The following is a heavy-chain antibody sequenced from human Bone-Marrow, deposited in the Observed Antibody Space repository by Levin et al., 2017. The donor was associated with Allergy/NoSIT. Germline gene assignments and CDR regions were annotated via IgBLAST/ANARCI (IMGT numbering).Heavy chain of an antibody. CDR2: IWSDGSNR. D-gene: IGHD6-19*01. CDR1: GFTFSVYG. V-gene: IGHV3-33*01. J-gene: IGHJ4*02. Sequence: AGGSLRLSCAASGFTFSVYGMHWVRQAPGKGLDWVAAIWSDGSNRYYADAVKGRFTISRDNSKNTLSLEMNSLKVEDTAVYYCARESSSDWYLDAWGRGTQVTVSS. CDR3: ARESSSDWYLDA.